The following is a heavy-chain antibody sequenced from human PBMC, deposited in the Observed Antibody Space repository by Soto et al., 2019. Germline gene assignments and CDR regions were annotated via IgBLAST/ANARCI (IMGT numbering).Heavy chain of an antibody. D-gene: IGHD3-9*01. V-gene: IGHV1-69*13. J-gene: IGHJ6*02. CDR1: GGTFSSYA. CDR2: IIPIFGTA. Sequence: SVKVSCKASGGTFSSYAISWVRQAPGQGLEWMGGIIPIFGTANYAQKFQGRVTITADESTSTAYMELSSLRSEDTAVYYCARVDTPLRYFGVDVWGQGTTVTVSS. CDR3: ARVDTPLRYFGVDV.